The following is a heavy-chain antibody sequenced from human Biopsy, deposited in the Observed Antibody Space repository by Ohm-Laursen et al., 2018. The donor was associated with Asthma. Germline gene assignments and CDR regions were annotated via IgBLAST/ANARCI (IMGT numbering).Heavy chain of an antibody. CDR1: GGSVYSYDHH. CDR2: IFYSGST. Sequence: TLSLTCSVFGGSVYSYDHHWSWIRQPPGKGLEWIGFIFYSGSTFYNPSLRSRITISVDTSKRQFSLSLRSVTVAGTAVYFCARAQSYGDIYYGLDVWGQGTTVTVSS. V-gene: IGHV4-30-4*01. D-gene: IGHD2-21*02. J-gene: IGHJ6*02. CDR3: ARAQSYGDIYYGLDV.